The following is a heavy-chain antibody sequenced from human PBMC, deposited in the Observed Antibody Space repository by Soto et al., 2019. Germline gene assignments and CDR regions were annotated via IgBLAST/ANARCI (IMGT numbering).Heavy chain of an antibody. CDR3: ARDQTTVTTYLNWYFDV. V-gene: IGHV3-53*04. D-gene: IGHD4-4*01. CDR2: IYSGGST. Sequence: SWVRQAPVKGLEWVSVIYSGGSTYYADSVKGRFTISRHNSKNTLYLQMNSLRAEDTAVYYCARDQTTVTTYLNWYFDVWGRRTQVTVSS. J-gene: IGHJ2*01.